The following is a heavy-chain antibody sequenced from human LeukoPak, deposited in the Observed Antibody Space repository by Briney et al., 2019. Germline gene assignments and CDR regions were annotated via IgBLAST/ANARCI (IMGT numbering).Heavy chain of an antibody. V-gene: IGHV3-66*01. CDR1: GFTVSSNY. Sequence: GGSLRLSCAASGFTVSSNYMSWVRQAPGKGLEWVSVIYTNGNTYYADSVKGRFTISRDNARNSLYLQMNSLRAEDTAVYYCARDSALRYYFDYWGQGTLVTVSS. CDR3: ARDSALRYYFDY. J-gene: IGHJ4*02. CDR2: IYTNGNT.